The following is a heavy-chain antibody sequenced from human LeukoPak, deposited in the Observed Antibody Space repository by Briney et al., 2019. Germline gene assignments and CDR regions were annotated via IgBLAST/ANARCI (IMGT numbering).Heavy chain of an antibody. J-gene: IGHJ4*02. Sequence: GGSLRLSCAASGFTFSSYAMSWVRQAPGKGLEWFSAISGSGGSTYYADSVKGRFTIARENSKNTLYLKMNSLRAEDTDVYYCAKAKKAARPWSSYINWGQGTLVTVSS. CDR2: ISGSGGST. D-gene: IGHD6-6*01. V-gene: IGHV3-23*01. CDR1: GFTFSSYA. CDR3: AKAKKAARPWSSYIN.